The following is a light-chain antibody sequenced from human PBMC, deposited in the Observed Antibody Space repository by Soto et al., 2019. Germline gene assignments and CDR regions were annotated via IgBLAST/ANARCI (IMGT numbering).Light chain of an antibody. Sequence: DIQMTQSPCTLSASVGDRVTITCGASQSISSWLAWYQQKPGKAPKLLIYKASSLESGVPSRFSGSGSGTEFTLTISSLQPDDFASYYCQQYNSYPWTFGQGTKVEIK. CDR3: QQYNSYPWT. CDR1: QSISSW. CDR2: KAS. V-gene: IGKV1-5*03. J-gene: IGKJ1*01.